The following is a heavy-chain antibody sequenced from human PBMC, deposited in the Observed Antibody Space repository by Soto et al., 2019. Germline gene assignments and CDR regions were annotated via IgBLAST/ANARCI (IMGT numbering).Heavy chain of an antibody. V-gene: IGHV1-58*01. CDR2: IVVGSGNT. Sequence: ASVKVSCKASGFTFTSSAVQWVRQARGQRLEWIGWIVVGSGNTNYAQKFQERVTITRDMSTSTAYMELSSLRSEDTAVYYCAAEELQEYGMDVWGQGTTVTVSS. J-gene: IGHJ6*02. D-gene: IGHD1-1*01. CDR1: GFTFTSSA. CDR3: AAEELQEYGMDV.